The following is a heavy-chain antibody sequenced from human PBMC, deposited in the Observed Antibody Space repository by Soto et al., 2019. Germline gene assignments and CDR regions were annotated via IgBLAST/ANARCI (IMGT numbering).Heavy chain of an antibody. V-gene: IGHV4-59*11. CDR3: ARSGGSLDY. J-gene: IGHJ4*02. D-gene: IGHD2-15*01. CDR1: GGSINNHY. CDR2: IYYSGST. Sequence: SETLSLTCTVSGGSINNHYWSWIRQPPGKGLEWIGYIYYSGSTNYNPSLKSRVTISVATSKNQFSLKLNSVTAADTAVYYCARSGGSLDYWGQGTLVTVSS.